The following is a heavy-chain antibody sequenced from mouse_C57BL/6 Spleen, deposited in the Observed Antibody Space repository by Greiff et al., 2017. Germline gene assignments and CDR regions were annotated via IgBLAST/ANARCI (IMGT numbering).Heavy chain of an antibody. V-gene: IGHV6-3*01. CDR2: IRLKSDNYAT. CDR1: GFTFSNYW. J-gene: IGHJ2*01. Sequence: EVKLVESGGGLVQPGGSMKLSCVASGFTFSNYWMNWVRQSPETGLEWVAQIRLKSDNYATHYAESVKGRFTISRDDSKSSVYLQMNNLRAEDTGIYYCTAPPTTVVATKDYFDYWGQGTTRTVSS. D-gene: IGHD1-1*01. CDR3: TAPPTTVVATKDYFDY.